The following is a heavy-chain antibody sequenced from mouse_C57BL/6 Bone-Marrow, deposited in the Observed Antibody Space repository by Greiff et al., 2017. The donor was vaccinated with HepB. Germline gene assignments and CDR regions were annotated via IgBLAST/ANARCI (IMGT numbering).Heavy chain of an antibody. Sequence: VKQRPGQGLEWIGEIDPSDIYTNYNQKFKGKSTLTVDKFSSTAYMQLSSLTSEDSAVYYCAREFPYYYGSSYDYAMDYWGQGTSVTDSS. D-gene: IGHD1-1*01. J-gene: IGHJ4*01. V-gene: IGHV1-69*01. CDR2: IDPSDIYT. CDR3: AREFPYYYGSSYDYAMDY.